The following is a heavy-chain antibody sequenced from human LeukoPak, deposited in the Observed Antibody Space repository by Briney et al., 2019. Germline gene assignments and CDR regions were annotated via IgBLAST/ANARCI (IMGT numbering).Heavy chain of an antibody. D-gene: IGHD1-26*01. J-gene: IGHJ4*02. CDR3: ARGIYSGSSHFDY. Sequence: ASVKVSCKASGYTFTGYYMHWVRQAPGQGLEWMGWINPNSGGTNYAQKFQGRVTKTRDTSISTAYMELSRLRSDDTAVYYCARGIYSGSSHFDYWGQGTLVTVSS. V-gene: IGHV1-2*02. CDR1: GYTFTGYY. CDR2: INPNSGGT.